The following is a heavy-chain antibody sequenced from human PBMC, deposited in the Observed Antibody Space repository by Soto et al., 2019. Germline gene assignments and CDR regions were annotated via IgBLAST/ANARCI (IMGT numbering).Heavy chain of an antibody. CDR1: GGSITSDYSC. V-gene: IGHV4-30-4*01. Sequence: ASETLSLTCTVSGGSITSDYSCWSWIRQPPGEGLEWIGHIFERGTTYTNPSLRSQVAISLDTSKNLFSLTLSSVTAADTALYFCARQVSSAWPPYYYDMDVWGQGTTVTVSS. CDR2: IFERGTT. J-gene: IGHJ6*02. CDR3: ARQVSSAWPPYYYDMDV. D-gene: IGHD6-25*01.